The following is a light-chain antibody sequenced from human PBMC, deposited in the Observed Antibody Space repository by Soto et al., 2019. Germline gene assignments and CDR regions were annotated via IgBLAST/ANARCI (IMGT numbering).Light chain of an antibody. V-gene: IGKV2-28*01. Sequence: DLVMTQSPLSLPVTPGEPASISCRSSQSLLHSNGYNSLDWYLQKPAQSPQLLIYLGSNRASGVPDRVSGSGSGTDFTLKISRVEAEDVGVYYCMQALQTPLTFGGGTKVEIK. CDR3: MQALQTPLT. CDR1: QSLLHSNGYNS. CDR2: LGS. J-gene: IGKJ4*01.